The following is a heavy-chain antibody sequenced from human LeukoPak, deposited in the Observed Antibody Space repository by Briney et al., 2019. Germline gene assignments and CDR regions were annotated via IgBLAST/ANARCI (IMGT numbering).Heavy chain of an antibody. D-gene: IGHD2-2*01. J-gene: IGHJ6*04. Sequence: ASVKVSCKASGYTFTGYYMHWVRQAPGQGLEWMGWINPNSGGTNYAQKFQGRVTMTRDTSISTAYMELSRLRSDDTAVYYCARDHAYYCSSTSCYRMDVWGKGTTVTVSS. CDR3: ARDHAYYCSSTSCYRMDV. CDR2: INPNSGGT. CDR1: GYTFTGYY. V-gene: IGHV1-2*02.